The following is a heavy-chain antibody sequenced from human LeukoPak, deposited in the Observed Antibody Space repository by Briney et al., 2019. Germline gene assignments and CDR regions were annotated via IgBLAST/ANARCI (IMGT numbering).Heavy chain of an antibody. D-gene: IGHD1-14*01. J-gene: IGHJ4*02. CDR2: IYYSGST. Sequence: SETLSLTCTVSGGSISSYYWSWIRQTPGKGLEWIGYIYYSGSTNYNPSLKSRVTISVDTSKNQFSLKLSSVTAADTAVYYCARASQPYYFDYWGQGTLVTVSS. V-gene: IGHV4-59*01. CDR3: ARASQPYYFDY. CDR1: GGSISSYY.